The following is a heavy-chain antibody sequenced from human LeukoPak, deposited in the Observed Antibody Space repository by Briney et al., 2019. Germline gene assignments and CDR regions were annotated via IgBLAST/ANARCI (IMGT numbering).Heavy chain of an antibody. CDR1: AFIFSGHW. Sequence: GGSLRLSCEGSAFIFSGHWMNWVRHPPGKRLEWVSIIGNNGGGIHYADSVRGRFTISRDNSKNALYLQMNSLRVEDTAVYYCAIDPNWGTHSWGQGVLVTVSS. V-gene: IGHV3-23*01. J-gene: IGHJ4*02. CDR2: IGNNGGGI. D-gene: IGHD7-27*01. CDR3: AIDPNWGTHS.